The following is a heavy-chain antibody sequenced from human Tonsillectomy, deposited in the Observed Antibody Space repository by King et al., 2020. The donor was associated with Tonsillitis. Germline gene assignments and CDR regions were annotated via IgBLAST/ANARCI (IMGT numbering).Heavy chain of an antibody. V-gene: IGHV3-23*04. CDR2: ISGSGGST. CDR1: GFTFSSYA. CDR3: ATPEEDDFWSGYEPDY. J-gene: IGHJ4*02. D-gene: IGHD3-3*01. Sequence: VQLVESGGGLVQPGGSLRLSCAASGFTFSSYAMSWVRQAPGKGLEWVSAISGSGGSTYYADSVKGRFTISRDNSKNTLYLQMNSLRAEDTAVYYCATPEEDDFWSGYEPDYWGQGTLVTVSS.